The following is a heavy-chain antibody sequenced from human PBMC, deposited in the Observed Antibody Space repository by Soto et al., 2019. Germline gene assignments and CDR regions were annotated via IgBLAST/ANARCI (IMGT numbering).Heavy chain of an antibody. CDR3: ARSREIIASAGSFDY. CDR1: GFTFSSYA. V-gene: IGHV3-23*01. CDR2: ISGSGRTT. J-gene: IGHJ4*02. Sequence: EVHLLESGGALVHPGGSLRLSCAASGFTFSSYAMSWVRQAPGRGLEWVSAISGSGRTTYYADSVKGRFTISRDNSKNTLSLQMKSLRAEDTAVYYCARSREIIASAGSFDYWGQGTLVTVSS. D-gene: IGHD6-25*01.